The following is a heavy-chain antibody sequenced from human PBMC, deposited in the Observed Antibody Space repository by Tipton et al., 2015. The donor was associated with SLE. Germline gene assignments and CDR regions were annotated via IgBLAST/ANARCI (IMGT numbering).Heavy chain of an antibody. J-gene: IGHJ1*01. CDR2: IYYSGST. CDR3: ARDGGYFQH. D-gene: IGHD2-15*01. Sequence: LSLTCTVSGGSISSYYWSWIRQPPGKGLEWIGYIYYSGSTNYNPSLKSRVTISVDTSKNQFSLKLSSVTAADTAVYYCARDGGYFQHWGQGTLVTVSS. CDR1: GGSISSYY. V-gene: IGHV4-59*01.